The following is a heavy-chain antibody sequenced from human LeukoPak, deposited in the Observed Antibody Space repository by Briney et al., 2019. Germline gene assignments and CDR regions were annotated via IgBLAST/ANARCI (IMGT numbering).Heavy chain of an antibody. CDR1: GFTFRGHW. D-gene: IGHD3-16*01. CDR3: ARGTPFGAY. V-gene: IGHV3-7*03. CDR2: IKEDGSEK. Sequence: GGSLRLSCAASGFTFRGHWMHWVRQAPGKGLEWVANIKEDGSEKYYVDSVRGRFIISRDNAKNSLYLQMNSLRGEDTAVYYCARGTPFGAYWGQGTLVTVSS. J-gene: IGHJ4*02.